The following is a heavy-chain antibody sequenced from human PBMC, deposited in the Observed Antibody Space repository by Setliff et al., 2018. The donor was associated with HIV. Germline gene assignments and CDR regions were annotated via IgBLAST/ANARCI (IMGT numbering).Heavy chain of an antibody. CDR2: IHTSGST. CDR3: ARGKNSSGYYFKGWGLGVFDF. V-gene: IGHV4-61*02. CDR1: GGSISSGSYY. D-gene: IGHD3-22*01. J-gene: IGHJ4*02. Sequence: PSETLSLTCTVSGGSISSGSYYWSWIRQPAGKGLEWIGRIHTSGSTNYNPSLRSRVTISVDTSKNQFSLKLSSVTAAYTAVYYCARGKNSSGYYFKGWGLGVFDFWGQGTLVTVSS.